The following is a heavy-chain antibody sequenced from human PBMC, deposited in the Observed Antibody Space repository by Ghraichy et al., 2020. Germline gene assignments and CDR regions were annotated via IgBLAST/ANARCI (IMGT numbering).Heavy chain of an antibody. J-gene: IGHJ4*02. D-gene: IGHD2-15*01. V-gene: IGHV1-18*01. CDR2: ISAYNGNT. CDR3: ARDPAFVGYCSGGSCYTGIDY. Sequence: ASVKVSCKASGYTFTSYGISWVRQAPGQGLEWMGWISAYNGNTNYAQKLQGRVTMTTDTSTSTAYMELRSLRSDDTAVYYCARDPAFVGYCSGGSCYTGIDYWGQGTLVTVSS. CDR1: GYTFTSYG.